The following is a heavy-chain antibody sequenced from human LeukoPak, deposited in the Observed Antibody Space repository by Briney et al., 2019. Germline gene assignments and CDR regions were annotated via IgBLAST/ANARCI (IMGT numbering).Heavy chain of an antibody. CDR3: ARGGKCSSTSCYLPYMDV. D-gene: IGHD2-2*01. J-gene: IGHJ6*03. CDR1: GFTFSDYY. Sequence: KPGGSLRLSCAASGFTFSDYYMSWIRQAPGKGLEWVSYISSSGSTIYYADSVKGRFTISRDNAKNSLYLQMNSLRAEDTAVYYCARGGKCSSTSCYLPYMDVWGKGTTVTVSS. CDR2: ISSSGSTI. V-gene: IGHV3-11*04.